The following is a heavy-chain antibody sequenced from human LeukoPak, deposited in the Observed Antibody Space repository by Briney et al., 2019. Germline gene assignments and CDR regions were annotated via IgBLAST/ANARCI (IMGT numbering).Heavy chain of an antibody. CDR2: FDPEDGET. Sequence: ASVKVSCKVSGYTLTELSMHWVRQAPGKGLEWMGGFDPEDGETIYAQKFQGRVTMTEDISTDTAYMELSSLRSEDTAVYYCATSYVVAHWFDPWGQGTLVTVSS. CDR3: ATSYVVAHWFDP. V-gene: IGHV1-24*01. CDR1: GYTLTELS. J-gene: IGHJ5*02. D-gene: IGHD3-16*01.